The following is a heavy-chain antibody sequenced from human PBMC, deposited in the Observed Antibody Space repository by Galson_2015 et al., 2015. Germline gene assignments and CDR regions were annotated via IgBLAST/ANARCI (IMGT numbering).Heavy chain of an antibody. Sequence: LRLSCAASGFTFSSYAMSWVRQAPGKGLEWVSAISGSGGSTYYADSVKGRFTISRDNSKNTLYLQMNSLRAEDTAVYYCAKPPGDYDYVWGSYHKYWGQGTLVTVSS. V-gene: IGHV3-23*01. J-gene: IGHJ4*02. D-gene: IGHD3-16*02. CDR2: ISGSGGST. CDR1: GFTFSSYA. CDR3: AKPPGDYDYVWGSYHKY.